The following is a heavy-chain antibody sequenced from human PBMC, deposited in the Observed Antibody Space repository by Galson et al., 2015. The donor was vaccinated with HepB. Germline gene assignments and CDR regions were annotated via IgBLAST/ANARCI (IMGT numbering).Heavy chain of an antibody. J-gene: IGHJ2*01. D-gene: IGHD3-22*01. Sequence: SLRLSCAASGFTFTNYGFHWVRQAPGKGLEWVAVIWYDGSNKNYADSVKGRFTISSHNSKNTLYLQMNSLRPEDTAVYYCAKGGIASTSGYATWYFDLWGRGTLVTVSS. CDR2: IWYDGSNK. CDR1: GFTFTNYG. V-gene: IGHV3-30*18. CDR3: AKGGIASTSGYATWYFDL.